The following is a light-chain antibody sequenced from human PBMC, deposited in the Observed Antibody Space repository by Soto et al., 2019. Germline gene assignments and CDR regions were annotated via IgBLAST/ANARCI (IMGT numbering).Light chain of an antibody. CDR3: CSYAGSSTFYV. J-gene: IGLJ1*01. CDR1: SSDVGGYGY. CDR2: DVY. V-gene: IGLV2-11*01. Sequence: QSVLTQPRSVSGSHGQSVTISCTGTSSDVGGYGYVSWYQQHPGKAPKLMIYDVYNRPSGVPDRFSGSKSGNTASRTISGLQAEDEAVYYCCSYAGSSTFYVFGNGTKVTVL.